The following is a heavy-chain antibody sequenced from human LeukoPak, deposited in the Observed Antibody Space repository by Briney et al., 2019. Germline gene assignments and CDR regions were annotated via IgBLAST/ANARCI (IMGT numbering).Heavy chain of an antibody. Sequence: GGSLRLSCAASGFTFSNYWMHWVRQAPGKGLVWVSRLDTDGSDTSYADSVKGRFTISRDNAKNTLYLQMNNLRAEDTAMYYCARDRYPAAREFDYWGQGTLVTVSS. J-gene: IGHJ4*02. CDR1: GFTFSNYW. CDR3: ARDRYPAAREFDY. V-gene: IGHV3-74*01. D-gene: IGHD2-2*01. CDR2: LDTDGSDT.